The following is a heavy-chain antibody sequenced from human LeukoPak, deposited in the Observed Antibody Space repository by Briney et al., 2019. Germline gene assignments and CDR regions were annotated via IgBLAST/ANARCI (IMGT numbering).Heavy chain of an antibody. CDR2: IIPIFGTA. J-gene: IGHJ3*02. V-gene: IGHV1-69*06. CDR3: ATYSSSSDAFDI. Sequence: SVKVSCKASGGTFSSYAISWVRQAPGQGLEWMGGIIPIFGTANYAQKFQGRVTITADKSTSTAYMELSSLRSEDTAVYYCATYSSSSDAFDIWGQGTMVTVSS. D-gene: IGHD6-6*01. CDR1: GGTFSSYA.